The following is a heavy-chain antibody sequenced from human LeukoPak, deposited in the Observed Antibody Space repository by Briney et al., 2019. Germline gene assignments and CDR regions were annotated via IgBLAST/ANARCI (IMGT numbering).Heavy chain of an antibody. CDR1: VFTFTSSA. CDR3: ATPRDSFGGVIFDY. Sequence: SVKVSCKASVFTFTSSAMQWVRQARGQRVEWIGWIVVGSGNTNYAQKFQERVTITRDMSTSTAYMELSSLRSEDTAVYYCATPRDSFGGVIFDYWGQGTLVTVSS. V-gene: IGHV1-58*02. CDR2: IVVGSGNT. J-gene: IGHJ4*02. D-gene: IGHD3-16*01.